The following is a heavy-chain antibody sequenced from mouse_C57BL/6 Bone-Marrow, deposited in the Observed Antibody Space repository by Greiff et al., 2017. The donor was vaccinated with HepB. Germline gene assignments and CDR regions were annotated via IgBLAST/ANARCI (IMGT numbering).Heavy chain of an antibody. J-gene: IGHJ4*01. CDR3: ARTYDLYYYAMDY. CDR1: GFTFSDYG. V-gene: IGHV5-17*01. Sequence: EVKLMESGGGLVKPGGSLKLSCAASGFTFSDYGMHWVRQAPEKGLEWVAYISSGSSTIYYADTVKGRFTISRDNAKNTLFLQMTSLRSEDTAMYYCARTYDLYYYAMDYWGQGTSVTVSS. CDR2: ISSGSSTI. D-gene: IGHD2-3*01.